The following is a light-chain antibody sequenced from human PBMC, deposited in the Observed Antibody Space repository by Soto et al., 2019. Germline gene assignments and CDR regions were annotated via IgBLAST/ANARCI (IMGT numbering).Light chain of an antibody. CDR2: GNS. V-gene: IGLV1-40*01. CDR1: SSNIGAGYD. J-gene: IGLJ2*01. CDR3: QCYDSSLVV. Sequence: QSVLTQPPSVSGAPGQRVTISCTGSSSNIGAGYDVHWYQQLPGTAPKLLIYGNSNRPSGVPDRFSGSKSGTSASLAITGLQDEDEADYYCQCYDSSLVVFGGGTQLTVL.